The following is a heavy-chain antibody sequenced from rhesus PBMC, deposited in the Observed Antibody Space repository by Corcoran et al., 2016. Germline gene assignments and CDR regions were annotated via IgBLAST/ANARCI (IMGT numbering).Heavy chain of an antibody. CDR3: ARVSYEDDYGYPY. J-gene: IGHJ4*01. Sequence: QVQLQESGPGLVKPSEPLSLTCAVSGYSISSGYGWRWIRLPPGKGLEWIGYIFYSGSSYYTPSFKSRVTISIDTSKNQFSLKLSSVTAADTAVYDCARVSYEDDYGYPYWGQGVLVTVSS. CDR1: GYSISSGYG. CDR2: IFYSGSS. V-gene: IGHV4-127*01. D-gene: IGHD3-9*01.